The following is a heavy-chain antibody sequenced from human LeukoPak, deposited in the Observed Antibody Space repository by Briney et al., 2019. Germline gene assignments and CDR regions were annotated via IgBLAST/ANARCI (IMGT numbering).Heavy chain of an antibody. CDR1: GGYFSSYY. J-gene: IGHJ4*02. CDR3: ARDLFAYDSSGYYPGY. V-gene: IGHV4-34*01. D-gene: IGHD3-22*01. CDR2: IDHRGST. Sequence: SETLSLTCTVSGGYFSSYYWGWIRQPPGRGLEWIGEIDHRGSTNYKPSLQSRITISLDTSKNQFSLKLTSVTAADTAVYYCARDLFAYDSSGYYPGYWGQGTLVTVSS.